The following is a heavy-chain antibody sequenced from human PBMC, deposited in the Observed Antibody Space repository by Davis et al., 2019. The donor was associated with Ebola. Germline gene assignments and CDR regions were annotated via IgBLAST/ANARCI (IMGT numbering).Heavy chain of an antibody. CDR2: ISAYNGNT. Sequence: ASVKVSCKASGYTFTSYGISWVRQAPGQGLEWMGWISAYNGNTNYAQKFQGWVTMTRDTSISTAYMELSSLRSEDTAVYYCATGRDFWSGYPDYWGQGTLVTVSS. D-gene: IGHD3-3*01. V-gene: IGHV1-18*01. J-gene: IGHJ4*02. CDR3: ATGRDFWSGYPDY. CDR1: GYTFTSYG.